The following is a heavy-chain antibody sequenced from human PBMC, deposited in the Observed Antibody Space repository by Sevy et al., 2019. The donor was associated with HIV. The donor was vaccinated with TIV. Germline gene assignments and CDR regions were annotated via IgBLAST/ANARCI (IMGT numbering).Heavy chain of an antibody. CDR1: GYTFTGYY. D-gene: IGHD1-1*01. J-gene: IGHJ5*02. V-gene: IGHV1-2*02. Sequence: ASVKVSCKTSGYTFTGYYIHWVRQAPGQGLEWMGWMSPDSGGTGYAQKFQGRVTMTRDTSINTAYSELSRMTSGDTAVYFCAKSAPGTGGSDFDPWGQGTLVTVSS. CDR2: MSPDSGGT. CDR3: AKSAPGTGGSDFDP.